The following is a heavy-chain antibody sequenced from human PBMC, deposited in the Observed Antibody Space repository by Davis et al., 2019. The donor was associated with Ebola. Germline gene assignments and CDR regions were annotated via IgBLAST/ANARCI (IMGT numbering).Heavy chain of an antibody. D-gene: IGHD2-2*01. J-gene: IGHJ5*02. V-gene: IGHV3-30*03. Sequence: GESLKISCAASGFTFSSYGMHWVRQAPGKGLEWVAVISYDGSNKYYADSVKGRFTISRDNSKNTLYLQMNSLRAEDTAVYYCARDRRDCSSTSCWRWFDPWGQGTLVTASS. CDR1: GFTFSSYG. CDR2: ISYDGSNK. CDR3: ARDRRDCSSTSCWRWFDP.